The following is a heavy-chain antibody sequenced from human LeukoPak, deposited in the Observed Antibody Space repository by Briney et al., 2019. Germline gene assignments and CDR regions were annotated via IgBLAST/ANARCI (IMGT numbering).Heavy chain of an antibody. D-gene: IGHD3-10*01. J-gene: IGHJ4*02. Sequence: PGGSLSLSCSASGFTFSSFSMFWVRQAPGKGLEWLSYISSTSRNIYYADSVKGRFTVSRDNAKNSLFLQMNSLRAEDTAIYYCAREWRGSGDYWGQGTLVTVSS. CDR2: ISSTSRNI. CDR1: GFTFSSFS. V-gene: IGHV3-48*04. CDR3: AREWRGSGDY.